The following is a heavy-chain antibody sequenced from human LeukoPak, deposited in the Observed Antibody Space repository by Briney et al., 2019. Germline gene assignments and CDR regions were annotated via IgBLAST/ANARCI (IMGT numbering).Heavy chain of an antibody. CDR2: INHSGST. V-gene: IGHV4-34*01. D-gene: IGHD6-19*01. Sequence: SETLSLTCAVYGGSFSGYYWSWIRQPPGKGLEWIGEINHSGSTNYNPSLKSRVTISVDTSKNQFSLKLSSVTAADTAVYYCARRGPGIIAVAAYYFDYWGQGTLVTVSS. CDR1: GGSFSGYY. CDR3: ARRGPGIIAVAAYYFDY. J-gene: IGHJ4*02.